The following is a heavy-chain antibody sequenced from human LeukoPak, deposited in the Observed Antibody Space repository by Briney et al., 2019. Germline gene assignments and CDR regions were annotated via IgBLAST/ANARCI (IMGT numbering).Heavy chain of an antibody. CDR2: ISSSSSYI. J-gene: IGHJ4*02. D-gene: IGHD4-23*01. CDR1: GFTFSYYS. V-gene: IGHV3-21*01. Sequence: PGGSLRLSCAASGFTFSYYSMNWVRQAPGKGLEWVSSISSSSSYIYYADSVKGRFTISRDNAKNSLYLQMNSLRAEDTAVYYCARDPPMERYGGNSGRDDYWGQGTLVTVSS. CDR3: ARDPPMERYGGNSGRDDY.